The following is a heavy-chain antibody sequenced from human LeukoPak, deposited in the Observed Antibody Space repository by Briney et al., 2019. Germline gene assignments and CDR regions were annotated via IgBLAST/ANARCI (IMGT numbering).Heavy chain of an antibody. Sequence: SVKVSCKASGGTFSSYAISWVRQAPGQGLEWMGGIIPIFGTANYAQKFQGRVTITADESTSTAYMELSSLRSEDTAVYYCARDIRPSIAAADNDAFDIWGQGTMVTVSS. V-gene: IGHV1-69*01. CDR1: GGTFSSYA. D-gene: IGHD6-13*01. J-gene: IGHJ3*02. CDR2: IIPIFGTA. CDR3: ARDIRPSIAAADNDAFDI.